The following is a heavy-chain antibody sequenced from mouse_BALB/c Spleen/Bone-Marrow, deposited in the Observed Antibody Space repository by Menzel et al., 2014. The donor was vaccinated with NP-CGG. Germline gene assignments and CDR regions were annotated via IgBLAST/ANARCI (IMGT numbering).Heavy chain of an antibody. J-gene: IGHJ4*01. Sequence: QVQLKESGAELVRPGSSVKISCKASGYAFSSYWMNWVKQRPGQGLEWFGQIYPGDGDTNYNGKFKGKATLTADKSSSTAYMQLSSLTSEDSAVYFCARWITTVVAPYVMDYWGQGTSVTVSS. V-gene: IGHV1-80*01. CDR1: GYAFSSYW. CDR2: IYPGDGDT. D-gene: IGHD1-1*01. CDR3: ARWITTVVAPYVMDY.